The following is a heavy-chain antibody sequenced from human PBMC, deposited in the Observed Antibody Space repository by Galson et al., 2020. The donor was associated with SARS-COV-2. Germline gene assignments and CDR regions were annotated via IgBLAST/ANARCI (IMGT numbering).Heavy chain of an antibody. V-gene: IGHV2-70*01. CDR1: GFSLSSVDMC. CDR3: ARMTAAGAFYYFGLDV. CDR2: IDWDGDK. D-gene: IGHD6-13*01. Sequence: SGPTLVKPTQTLTLTCTFTGFSLSSVDMCVSWIRQPPGKALEWLALIDWDGDKYYSASLKTRLTISKDTSKNQVVLTMTDMDPVDTATYYCARMTAAGAFYYFGLDVWGRGTTVTVSS. J-gene: IGHJ6*02.